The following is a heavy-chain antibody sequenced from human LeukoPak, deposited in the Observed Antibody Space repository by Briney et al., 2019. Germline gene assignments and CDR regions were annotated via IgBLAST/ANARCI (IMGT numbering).Heavy chain of an antibody. V-gene: IGHV3-48*04. CDR3: ARDLSLYCSGGSCYSLNY. CDR2: ISSSGSTI. CDR1: GFTFSSYS. D-gene: IGHD2-15*01. J-gene: IGHJ4*02. Sequence: PGGSLRLSCTASGFTFSSYSMNWVRQAPGKGLEWVSYISSSGSTIYYADSAKGRFTISRDNAKNSLYLQMNSLRAEDTAVYYCARDLSLYCSGGSCYSLNYWGQGTLVTVSS.